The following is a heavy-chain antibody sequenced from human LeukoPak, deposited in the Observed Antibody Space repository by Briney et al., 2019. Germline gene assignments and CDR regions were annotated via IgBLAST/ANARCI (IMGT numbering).Heavy chain of an antibody. D-gene: IGHD6-13*01. V-gene: IGHV1-8*01. CDR3: ASFGHSSSWSFDAFDI. J-gene: IGHJ3*02. CDR1: GYTFTSYD. Sequence: ASVKVSRKASGYTFTSYDINWVRQATGQGLEWMGRMNPNSGNTGYAQKFQGRVTMTRNTSISTAYMELSSLRSEDTAVYYCASFGHSSSWSFDAFDIWGQGTMVTVSS. CDR2: MNPNSGNT.